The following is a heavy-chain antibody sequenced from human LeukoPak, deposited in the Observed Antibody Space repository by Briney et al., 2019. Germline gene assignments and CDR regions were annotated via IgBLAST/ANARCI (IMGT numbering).Heavy chain of an antibody. D-gene: IGHD4-23*01. V-gene: IGHV1-2*02. CDR3: ATVGRVPGAFDI. J-gene: IGHJ3*02. CDR1: GYTFTGYY. CDR2: INPNSGGT. Sequence: ASVKVSCXASGYTFTGYYMHWVRQAPGQGLEWMGWINPNSGGTNYAQKFQGRVTMTRDTSVSTPYMELSRLRSDDTAVYYCATVGRVPGAFDIWGQGTMVTVSS.